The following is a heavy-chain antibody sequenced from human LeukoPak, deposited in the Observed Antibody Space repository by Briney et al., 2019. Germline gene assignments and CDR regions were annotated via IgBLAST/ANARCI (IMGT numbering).Heavy chain of an antibody. D-gene: IGHD2-2*01. J-gene: IGHJ4*02. V-gene: IGHV3-23*01. Sequence: GGSLRLSCAASGFTFSSYAMNWVRQAPGKGLEWVSAISASGGSTYYADSVKGRFTISRDTSKNTLYLQMNSLGAEDTALYYCARGRGCSSLSCYPDYWGQGTLVTVSS. CDR2: ISASGGST. CDR3: ARGRGCSSLSCYPDY. CDR1: GFTFSSYA.